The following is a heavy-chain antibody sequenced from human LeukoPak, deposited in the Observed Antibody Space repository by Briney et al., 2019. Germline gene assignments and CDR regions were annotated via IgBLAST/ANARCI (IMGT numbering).Heavy chain of an antibody. CDR1: GFTFSSYS. D-gene: IGHD3-16*01. J-gene: IGHJ4*02. CDR3: ARGKSNMITFGGVTIIFDY. CDR2: ISSSSSYI. Sequence: GGSLRLSCAASGFTFSSYSMNWVRQAPGKGLEWVSSISSSSSYIYHADSVKGRFTISRDNAKNSLYLQMNSLRAEDTAVYYCARGKSNMITFGGVTIIFDYWGQGTLVTVSS. V-gene: IGHV3-21*01.